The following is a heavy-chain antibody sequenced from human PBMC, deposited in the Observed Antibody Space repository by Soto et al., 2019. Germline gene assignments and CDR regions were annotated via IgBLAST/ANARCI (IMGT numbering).Heavy chain of an antibody. Sequence: GGSLRLSCAASGITFTNYGFNWVRQASGKGLEWVSSITSSGPYTSYADSVRGRFTLSRDNAKNSLYLHMNSLRVEDTAVYYCAAYLTSTWNSDFAYWGQGALVTVSS. CDR2: ITSSGPYT. CDR3: AAYLTSTWNSDFAY. V-gene: IGHV3-21*06. CDR1: GITFTNYG. D-gene: IGHD1-7*01. J-gene: IGHJ4*02.